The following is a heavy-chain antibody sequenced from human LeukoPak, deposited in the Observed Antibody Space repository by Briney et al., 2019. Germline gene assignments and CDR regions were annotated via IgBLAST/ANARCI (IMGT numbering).Heavy chain of an antibody. CDR1: DYSITTGYY. Sequence: SETLSLTCTVSDYSITTGYYWGWIRQPPGKGLEWIGYIYYSGSTNYNPSLKSRVTISVDTSKNQFSLKLSSVTAADTAVYYCARDYSGYDRFFDYWGQGTLVTVSS. J-gene: IGHJ4*02. V-gene: IGHV4-59*01. CDR2: IYYSGST. CDR3: ARDYSGYDRFFDY. D-gene: IGHD5-12*01.